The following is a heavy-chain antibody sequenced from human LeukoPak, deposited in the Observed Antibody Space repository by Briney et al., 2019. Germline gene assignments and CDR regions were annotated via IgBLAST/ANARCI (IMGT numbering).Heavy chain of an antibody. V-gene: IGHV3-33*01. CDR1: GFTFSSYG. Sequence: GGSLRLSCAASGFTFSSYGMHWVRQAPGKGLEWVSLIWYDGSNKYFADSVKGRFTISRDNSKNTLYLQMNSLRAEDTAVYYCARDWGKGDYWGQGTLVTVSS. CDR3: ARDWGKGDY. D-gene: IGHD3-16*01. J-gene: IGHJ4*02. CDR2: IWYDGSNK.